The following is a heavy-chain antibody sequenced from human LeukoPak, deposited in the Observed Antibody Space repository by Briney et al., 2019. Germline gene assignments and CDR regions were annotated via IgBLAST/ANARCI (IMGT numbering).Heavy chain of an antibody. J-gene: IGHJ6*03. CDR2: IYYSGST. Sequence: SETLSLTCTVSGGSISSHYWSWIRQPPGKGLEWIGYIYYSGSTNYNPSLKSRVTISVDTSKNQFSLKLSSVTAADTAVYYCARGRLKLGYCSSTSCPLGNYYYYMDVWGKGTTVTVSS. V-gene: IGHV4-59*11. CDR1: GGSISSHY. D-gene: IGHD2-2*01. CDR3: ARGRLKLGYCSSTSCPLGNYYYYMDV.